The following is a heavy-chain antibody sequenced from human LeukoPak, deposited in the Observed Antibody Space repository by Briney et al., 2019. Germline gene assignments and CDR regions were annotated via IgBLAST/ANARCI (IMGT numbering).Heavy chain of an antibody. CDR2: IYYSGST. CDR1: GGSISYYY. CDR3: ARDGKISPHSGMDA. Sequence: SETLSLTCTVSGGSISYYYWSWIRQPPGKGLEWIGYIYYSGSTDYNPSLKSRVTISIDTSKNQFSLKLTSVTAADTAVYYCARDGKISPHSGMDAWGQGTTVTVSS. J-gene: IGHJ6*02. V-gene: IGHV4-59*01.